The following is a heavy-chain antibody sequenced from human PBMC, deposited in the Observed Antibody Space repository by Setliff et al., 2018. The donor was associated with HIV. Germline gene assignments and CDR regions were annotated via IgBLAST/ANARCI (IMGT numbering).Heavy chain of an antibody. Sequence: SETLSLTCTVSGVSFGSSDYYRAWIRQPPGKGLEWIASFYYSGSTYYNPSLKSRVTISVDTSKNQFSLRLTSVTAADTAVYYCARNTRAGDFDYWGQGTLVTVSS. D-gene: IGHD3-10*01. V-gene: IGHV4-39*01. CDR1: GVSFGSSDYY. CDR2: FYYSGST. CDR3: ARNTRAGDFDY. J-gene: IGHJ4*02.